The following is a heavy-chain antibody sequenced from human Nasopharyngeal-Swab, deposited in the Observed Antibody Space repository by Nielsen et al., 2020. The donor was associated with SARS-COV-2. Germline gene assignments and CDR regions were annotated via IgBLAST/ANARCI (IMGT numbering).Heavy chain of an antibody. D-gene: IGHD3-16*01. CDR2: INHSGST. V-gene: IGHV4-34*01. J-gene: IGHJ6*02. CDR3: ARVTGDRDV. Sequence: WIRQPPGKGLEWIGEINHSGSTNYNPSLKSRVTISVDTSKNQFSLKLSSVTAADTAVYYCARVTGDRDVWGQGTTVT.